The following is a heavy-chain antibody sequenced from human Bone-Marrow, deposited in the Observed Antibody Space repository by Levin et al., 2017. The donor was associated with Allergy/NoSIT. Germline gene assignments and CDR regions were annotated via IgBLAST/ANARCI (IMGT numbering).Heavy chain of an antibody. CDR3: ASAKVEGAFDY. V-gene: IGHV5-51*01. J-gene: IGHJ4*02. CDR2: IYPVDSDT. CDR1: GYRFTSQW. D-gene: IGHD4/OR15-4a*01. Sequence: GGSLRLSCKGSGYRFTSQWIGWVRQMSGKGLEWMGIIYPVDSDTRYSPSFQGQVTISADKSINTAYLQWSSLKASDTAMYYCASAKVEGAFDYWGQGTLLTVSS.